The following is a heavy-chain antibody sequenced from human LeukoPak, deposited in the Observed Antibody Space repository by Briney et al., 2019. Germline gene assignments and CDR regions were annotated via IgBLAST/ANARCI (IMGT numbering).Heavy chain of an antibody. CDR3: ARQASDYFYYYMAV. J-gene: IGHJ6*03. Sequence: SETLSLTCTVSGGSINSNSYYWGWIRQPPGKGLEWIGSIYYSGTTYYNPSLESRVTISEDTSKNQFSLMLRSVTAADTAVYFCARQASDYFYYYMAVWGKGTTVTVSS. CDR2: IYYSGTT. V-gene: IGHV4-39*01. CDR1: GGSINSNSYY.